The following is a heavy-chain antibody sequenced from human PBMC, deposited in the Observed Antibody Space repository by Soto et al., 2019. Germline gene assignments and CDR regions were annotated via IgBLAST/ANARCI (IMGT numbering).Heavy chain of an antibody. V-gene: IGHV4-39*01. CDR1: GGSISSSSYY. Sequence: ETLSLTCTVSGGSISSSSYYWGWIRQPPGKGLEWIGSIYYSGSTYYNPSLKSRVTISVDTSKNQFSLKLSSVTAADTAVYYCAGDEPFEYSSSPAGYHWGQGTLVTSPQ. CDR2: IYYSGST. J-gene: IGHJ5*02. D-gene: IGHD6-6*01. CDR3: AGDEPFEYSSSPAGYH.